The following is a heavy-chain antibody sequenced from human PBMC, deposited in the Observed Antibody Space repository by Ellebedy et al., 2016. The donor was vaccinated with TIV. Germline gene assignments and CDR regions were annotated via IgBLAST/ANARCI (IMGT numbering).Heavy chain of an antibody. CDR1: GDSINSGDW. D-gene: IGHD3-10*01. J-gene: IGHJ4*02. CDR2: IYYSGIA. V-gene: IGHV4-4*02. CDR3: ARELRGNYFDS. Sequence: SETLSLTXAVSGDSINSGDWWSWVRQTPGKGLEWIGEIYYSGIANYNPSLKSRVRMSVDESKNHFSLNVESLTAAGTAVYYCARELRGNYFDSWGQGTLVTVSS.